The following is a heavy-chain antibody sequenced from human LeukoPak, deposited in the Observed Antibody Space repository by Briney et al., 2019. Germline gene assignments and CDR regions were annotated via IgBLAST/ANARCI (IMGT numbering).Heavy chain of an antibody. D-gene: IGHD3-16*02. CDR3: AKDLEGVYDYIWGSYPLLFDY. V-gene: IGHV3-23*01. CDR2: ISGSGGST. Sequence: PGGSLRLSCAASGFTFSSYAMGWVRQAPGKGLEWVSAISGSGGSTYYADSVKGRFTISRDNSKNTLYLQMNSLRAEDTAVYYCAKDLEGVYDYIWGSYPLLFDYWGQGTLVTVSS. CDR1: GFTFSSYA. J-gene: IGHJ4*02.